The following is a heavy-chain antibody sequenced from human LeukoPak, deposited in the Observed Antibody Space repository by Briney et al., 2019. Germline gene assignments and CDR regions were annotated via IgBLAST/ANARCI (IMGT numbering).Heavy chain of an antibody. J-gene: IGHJ4*02. CDR1: GFTFSGYW. D-gene: IGHD3-16*01. Sequence: GGSLRLSCAASGFTFSGYWMSWVRQTPGKGLEWVANINQDGSEKDYVDSVKGRFTISRDNAKNSLYLQANSLRAEDTAVYYCARGPSSGDALNYWGQGTLVTVSS. V-gene: IGHV3-7*04. CDR2: INQDGSEK. CDR3: ARGPSSGDALNY.